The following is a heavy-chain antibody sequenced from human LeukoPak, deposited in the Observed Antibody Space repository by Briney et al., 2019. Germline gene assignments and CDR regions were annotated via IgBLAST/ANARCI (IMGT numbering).Heavy chain of an antibody. J-gene: IGHJ4*02. Sequence: PSETLSLTCTVSGGSVSSGNYYWSWIRQPPGKGLEWIGYIYYSGSTNYNPPPKSRVTISVDTSKNQFSLKLSSVTAADTAVYYCARDPSGYFNYWGQGTLATVSS. V-gene: IGHV4-61*01. CDR3: ARDPSGYFNY. CDR2: IYYSGST. D-gene: IGHD3-22*01. CDR1: GGSVSSGNYY.